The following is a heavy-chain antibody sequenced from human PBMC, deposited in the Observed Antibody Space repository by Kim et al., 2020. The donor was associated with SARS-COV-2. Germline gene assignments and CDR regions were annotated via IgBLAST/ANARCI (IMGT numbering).Heavy chain of an antibody. CDR2: INHSGST. J-gene: IGHJ4*02. D-gene: IGHD3-3*01. CDR3: ARASREGVVIGY. V-gene: IGHV4-34*01. CDR1: GGSFSGYY. Sequence: SETLSLTCAVYGGSFSGYYWSWIRQPPGKGLEWIGEINHSGSTNYNPSLKSRVTISVDTSKNQFSLKLSSVTAADTAVYYCARASREGVVIGYWGQGTLVTVPP.